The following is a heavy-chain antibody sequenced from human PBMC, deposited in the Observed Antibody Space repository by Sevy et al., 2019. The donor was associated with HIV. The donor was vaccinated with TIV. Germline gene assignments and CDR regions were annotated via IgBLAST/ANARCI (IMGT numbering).Heavy chain of an antibody. V-gene: IGHV4-59*01. CDR3: AREVYDIMTGYSVGMDV. Sequence: SETLSLTCTVSDVSISSYYWNWIRQPPGKGLEWVGHIYHSGSTNYNPSLKSRVTISIGTSKNQFSLRLTSVTAADTAVYYCAREVYDIMTGYSVGMDVWGQGTTVTVSS. CDR2: IYHSGST. CDR1: DVSISSYY. D-gene: IGHD3-9*01. J-gene: IGHJ6*02.